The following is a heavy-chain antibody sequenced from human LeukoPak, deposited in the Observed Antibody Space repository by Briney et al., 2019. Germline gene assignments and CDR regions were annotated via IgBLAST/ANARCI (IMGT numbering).Heavy chain of an antibody. CDR1: GFTVSSNY. J-gene: IGHJ4*02. Sequence: GGSLRLSCAASGFTVSSNYMSWVRQAPGKGLEWVSVIYSGGSTYYADFVKGRFTISRDNSKNTLYLQMNSLRAEDTAVYYCATLVGIAVAGTGPYFDYWGQGTLVTVSS. V-gene: IGHV3-53*01. CDR3: ATLVGIAVAGTGPYFDY. D-gene: IGHD6-19*01. CDR2: IYSGGST.